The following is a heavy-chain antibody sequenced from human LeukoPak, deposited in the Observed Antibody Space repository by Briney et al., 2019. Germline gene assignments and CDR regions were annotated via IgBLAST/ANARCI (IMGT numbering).Heavy chain of an antibody. CDR3: ARDPMVRDFNWFDP. CDR2: INPNSGGT. V-gene: IGHV1-2*06. Sequence: GASVKVSCKASGYTFTGYYLHWVRQAPGQGLEWMARINPNSGGTNYAQKLQGRVTITTDTSNSTVYMELNRVTSEDTAVYYCARDPMVRDFNWFDPWGQGTLVTVSS. D-gene: IGHD3-10*01. J-gene: IGHJ5*02. CDR1: GYTFTGYY.